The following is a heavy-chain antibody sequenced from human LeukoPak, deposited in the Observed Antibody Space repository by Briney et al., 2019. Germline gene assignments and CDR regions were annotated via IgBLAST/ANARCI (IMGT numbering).Heavy chain of an antibody. D-gene: IGHD3-22*01. J-gene: IGHJ6*02. Sequence: GRSLRLSCAASGFTFGDYAMRWVRQAPGKGLEWVSGISWNGGSTGYADSVKGRFTISRDNAKNSLYLQMNSLRAEDTALYYCAKDMGATYYYDSSGSNYYYYYGMDVWGQGTTVTVSS. CDR2: ISWNGGST. CDR3: AKDMGATYYYDSSGSNYYYYYGMDV. V-gene: IGHV3-9*01. CDR1: GFTFGDYA.